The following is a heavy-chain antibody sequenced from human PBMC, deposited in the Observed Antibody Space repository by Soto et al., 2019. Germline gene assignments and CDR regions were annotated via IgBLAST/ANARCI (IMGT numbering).Heavy chain of an antibody. D-gene: IGHD5-12*01. CDR3: AKGRDIVATVGGWFDP. CDR1: GFTFSSYA. V-gene: IGHV3-23*01. CDR2: ISGSGGST. Sequence: EVQLLESGGGLVQPGGSLRLSCAASGFTFSSYAMSWVRQAPGKGLEWGSAISGSGGSTYYADSVNGRFTISGDNSKNTLYRQMNSLRAEDTAVYYCAKGRDIVATVGGWFDPWGQGTLVTVSS. J-gene: IGHJ5*02.